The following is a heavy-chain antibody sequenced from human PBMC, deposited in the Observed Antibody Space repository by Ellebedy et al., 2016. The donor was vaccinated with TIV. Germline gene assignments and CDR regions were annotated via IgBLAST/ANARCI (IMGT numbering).Heavy chain of an antibody. J-gene: IGHJ6*02. CDR1: GYSFTSYW. CDR3: ARPGPPSSQLLYRGYYYGMDV. V-gene: IGHV5-10-1*01. CDR2: IDPSDSYT. Sequence: GESLKISXKGSGYSFTSYWISWVRQMPGKGLEWMGRIDPSDSYTNYSPSFQGHVTISADKSISTAYLQWSSLKASDTAMYYCARPGPPSSQLLYRGYYYGMDVWGQGTTVTVSS. D-gene: IGHD2-2*02.